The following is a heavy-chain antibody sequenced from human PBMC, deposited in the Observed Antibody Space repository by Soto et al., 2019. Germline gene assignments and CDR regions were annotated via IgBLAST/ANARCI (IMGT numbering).Heavy chain of an antibody. Sequence: ASVKVSCKVSGYTLTELSMHWVRQAPGKGLEWMGGFDPEDGETIYAQKFQGRVTMTEDTSTDTAYMELSSLRSEDTAVYYCATDLGDPRPYYFDDWGQGTLVTVSS. CDR1: GYTLTELS. J-gene: IGHJ4*02. V-gene: IGHV1-24*01. D-gene: IGHD4-17*01. CDR3: ATDLGDPRPYYFDD. CDR2: FDPEDGET.